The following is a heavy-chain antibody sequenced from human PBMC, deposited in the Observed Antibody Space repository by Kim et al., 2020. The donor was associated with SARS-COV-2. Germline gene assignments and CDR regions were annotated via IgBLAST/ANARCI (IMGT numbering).Heavy chain of an antibody. V-gene: IGHV3-64D*06. D-gene: IGHD5-18*01. CDR2: ISSNGGST. Sequence: GGSLRLSCSASGFTFSSYAMHWVRQAPGKGLEYVSAISSNGGSTYYADSVKGRFTISRDNSKNTLYLQMSSLRAEDTAVYYCVKPDLGYSYGYSYYGMDVWGQGTTVTVSS. J-gene: IGHJ6*02. CDR3: VKPDLGYSYGYSYYGMDV. CDR1: GFTFSSYA.